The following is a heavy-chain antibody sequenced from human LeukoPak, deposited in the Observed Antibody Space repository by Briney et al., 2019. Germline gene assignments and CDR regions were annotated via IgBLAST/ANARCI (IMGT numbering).Heavy chain of an antibody. V-gene: IGHV3-7*03. CDR2: IKQGGTDT. Sequence: PGGSLRLSCGASGFTFSTHWMNWVRHAPGHGLEWLTNIKQGGTDTNYVCSGKGRFTVSRDDAKNSVYLQADSLRAEDTAIYYCARGPHYGSRSDHLDYWGQGTLVTVSS. CDR1: GFTFSTHW. CDR3: ARGPHYGSRSDHLDY. J-gene: IGHJ4*02. D-gene: IGHD3-10*01.